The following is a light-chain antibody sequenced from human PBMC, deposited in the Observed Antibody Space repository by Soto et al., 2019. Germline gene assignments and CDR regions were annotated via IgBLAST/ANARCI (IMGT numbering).Light chain of an antibody. J-gene: IGLJ3*02. V-gene: IGLV1-44*01. CDR3: CAWDDSRNGRV. Sequence: QSVLTQPPSASGAPGQRVTISCTGNSSNIGGNNVVYWYQQPPGTAPKLLIYDDNKRPSGVANRFSGSKSGTTASLTISGLQSEDEADYYCCAWDDSRNGRVFGGGTKLTVL. CDR1: SSNIGGNN. CDR2: DDN.